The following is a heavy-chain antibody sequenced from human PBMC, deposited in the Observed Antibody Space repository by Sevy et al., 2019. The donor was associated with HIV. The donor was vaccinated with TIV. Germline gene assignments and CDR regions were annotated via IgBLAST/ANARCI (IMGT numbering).Heavy chain of an antibody. J-gene: IGHJ6*03. CDR3: AKAGYCTSTSCFGPYIPDFYMDA. CDR2: ISWDGGSA. V-gene: IGHV3-43D*04. Sequence: GGSLRLSCAASGFTFDDYAMNWVRQFPGKGLEWVSLISWDGGSAHYADSVKGRFTMSRDNSKNSLYLQMNSLRPEDTALYYCAKAGYCTSTSCFGPYIPDFYMDAWGNGTTVTVSS. CDR1: GFTFDDYA. D-gene: IGHD2-2*01.